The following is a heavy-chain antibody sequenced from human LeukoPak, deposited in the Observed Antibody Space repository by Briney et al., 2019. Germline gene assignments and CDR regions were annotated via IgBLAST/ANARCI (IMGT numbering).Heavy chain of an antibody. J-gene: IGHJ4*02. CDR3: ARDLYRGGPDS. Sequence: GGSLRLSCAASGFGFSTYWMSWVRQAPGNGLEWVANIKQDGSEKYYVDSVKGRFTISRDNAKNSLYLQLNSLRAEDTAVYYCARDLYRGGPDSWGQGTLVTVSS. CDR2: IKQDGSEK. D-gene: IGHD3-10*01. V-gene: IGHV3-7*01. CDR1: GFGFSTYW.